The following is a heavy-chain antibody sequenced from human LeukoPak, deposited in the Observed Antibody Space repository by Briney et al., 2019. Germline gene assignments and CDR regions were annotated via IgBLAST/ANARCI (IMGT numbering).Heavy chain of an antibody. D-gene: IGHD1-26*01. J-gene: IGHJ5*02. Sequence: ASVKVSCKASGYAFTSYGISWLRQAPGQGLEWMGWISAYNGNTNYAQKLQGRVTMTTDTSTSTAYMELRRLRSDDTAVYYCARGAFGPTNWFDPWGQGTLVTVSS. CDR1: GYAFTSYG. CDR3: ARGAFGPTNWFDP. CDR2: ISAYNGNT. V-gene: IGHV1-18*01.